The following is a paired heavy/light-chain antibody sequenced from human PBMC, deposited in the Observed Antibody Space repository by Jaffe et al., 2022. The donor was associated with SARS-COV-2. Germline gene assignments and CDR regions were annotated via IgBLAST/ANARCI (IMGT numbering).Light chain of an antibody. CDR1: SGSIASNF. J-gene: IGLJ2*01. CDR3: QSYDGSHVV. CDR2: EDN. V-gene: IGLV6-57*02. Sequence: NFMLTQPHSVSESPGKTVIISCTGSSGSIASNFVQWYQQRPGSAPTTVIYEDNQRPSGVPDRFSGSIDSSSNSASLTISGLKTEDEADYYCQSYDGSHVVFGGGTKLTVL.
Heavy chain of an antibody. J-gene: IGHJ4*02. CDR2: ISYDGSNK. Sequence: QVQLVESGGGVVQPGRSLRLSCAATGFTFGSYAMHWVRQAPGKGLEWVAIISYDGSNKYYADSVKGRFTISRDNSKNTLYLQMNSLRAEDTAVYYCARDVDTSGYYLFDYWGQGTLVTVSS. V-gene: IGHV3-30*04. CDR1: GFTFGSYA. D-gene: IGHD3-22*01. CDR3: ARDVDTSGYYLFDY.